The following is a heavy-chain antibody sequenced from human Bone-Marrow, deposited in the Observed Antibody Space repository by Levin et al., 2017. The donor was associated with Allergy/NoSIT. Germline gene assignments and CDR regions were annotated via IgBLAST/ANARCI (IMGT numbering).Heavy chain of an antibody. CDR2: ISSSGSTI. J-gene: IGHJ4*02. V-gene: IGHV3-48*03. CDR3: ARERYSSVLDY. D-gene: IGHD4-11*01. CDR1: GFTFSSYE. Sequence: GGSLRLSCAASGFTFSSYEMNWVRQAPGKGLEWVSYISSSGSTIYYADSVKGRFTISRDNAKNSLYLQMNSLRAEDTAVYYCARERYSSVLDYWGQGTLVTVSS.